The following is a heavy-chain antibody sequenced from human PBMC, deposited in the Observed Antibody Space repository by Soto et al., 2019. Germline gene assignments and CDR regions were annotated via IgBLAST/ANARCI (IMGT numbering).Heavy chain of an antibody. Sequence: PGGSLRLSCAASGFTFSSYGMHWVRQAPGKGLEWVAVINWDGSSTGYADSVKGRFTISRDNAKNSLYLQMNSLRAEDTALYYCARDPLHYDSSGPIPNYYYYGMDVWGQGTTVTVS. V-gene: IGHV3-33*01. J-gene: IGHJ6*02. CDR1: GFTFSSYG. CDR3: ARDPLHYDSSGPIPNYYYYGMDV. D-gene: IGHD3-22*01. CDR2: INWDGSST.